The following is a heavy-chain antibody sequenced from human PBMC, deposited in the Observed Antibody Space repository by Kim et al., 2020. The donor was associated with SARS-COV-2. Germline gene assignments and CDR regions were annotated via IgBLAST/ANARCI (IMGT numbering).Heavy chain of an antibody. V-gene: IGHV1-58*01. Sequence: SVKVSCKASGFTFTSSAVQWVRQARGQRLEWIGWIVVGSGNTNYAQKFQERVTITRDMSTSTAYMELISLRSEDTAVYYCAAPSNYYDSSGYYLNYDAFDIWGQGTMVTVSS. CDR1: GFTFTSSA. CDR3: AAPSNYYDSSGYYLNYDAFDI. CDR2: IVVGSGNT. D-gene: IGHD3-22*01. J-gene: IGHJ3*02.